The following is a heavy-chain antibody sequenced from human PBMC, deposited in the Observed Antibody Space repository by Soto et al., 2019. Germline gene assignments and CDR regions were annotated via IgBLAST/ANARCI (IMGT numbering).Heavy chain of an antibody. CDR2: IYYSGST. CDR1: GGSISSYY. Sequence: PSETLSLTCTVSGGSISSYYWSWIRQPPGKGLEWIGYIYYSGSTNYNPSLKSRVTISVDTSKNQFSLKLSSVTAADTAVYYCARVRYGGAPPYYYYYGMDVWGQGTTVTVYS. J-gene: IGHJ6*02. D-gene: IGHD3-16*01. CDR3: ARVRYGGAPPYYYYYGMDV. V-gene: IGHV4-59*01.